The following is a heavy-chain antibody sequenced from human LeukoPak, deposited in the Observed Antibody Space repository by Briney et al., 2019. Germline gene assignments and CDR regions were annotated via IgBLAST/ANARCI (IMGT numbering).Heavy chain of an antibody. CDR1: GFTFSRYW. CDR2: IYHSGST. Sequence: GSLRLSCAASGFTFSRYWMSWVRQPPGKGLEWIGEIYHSGSTNYNPSLKSRVTISVDKSKTQFSLKLSSVTAADTAVYYCAKTIGYSYAGGRFDPWGQGTLVTVSS. CDR3: AKTIGYSYAGGRFDP. V-gene: IGHV4-4*02. D-gene: IGHD5-18*01. J-gene: IGHJ5*02.